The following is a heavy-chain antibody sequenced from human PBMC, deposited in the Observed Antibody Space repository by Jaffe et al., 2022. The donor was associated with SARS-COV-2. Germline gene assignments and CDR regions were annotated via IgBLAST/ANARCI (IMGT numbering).Heavy chain of an antibody. CDR2: INIKSGVP. J-gene: IGHJ4*02. D-gene: IGHD2-21*02. V-gene: IGHV1-2*06. Sequence: QVKLVQSGVEVRKPGTSVKLSCKGSGYTFTDYHIHWVRQAPGQGLEWMGRINIKSGVPNYAQKFQGRVSLTRDTSVSTVYMELSGLKSDDVAVYYCAISVESPAVPSYDHWGQGTLVTVSP. CDR1: GYTFTDYH. CDR3: AISVESPAVPSYDH.